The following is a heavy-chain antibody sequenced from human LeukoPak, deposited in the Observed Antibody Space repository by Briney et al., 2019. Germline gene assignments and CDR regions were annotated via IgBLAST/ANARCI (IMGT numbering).Heavy chain of an antibody. CDR2: TSWDGGST. Sequence: GGSLRLSCADSGFTFDDYAMHWVRQAPGKGLEWVSLTSWDGGSTYYADSVKGRFTISRDNSKNSLYLQMNSLRAENTALYYCAKDRLPIAVAAEYYFDYWGQGTLVTVSS. V-gene: IGHV3-43D*03. D-gene: IGHD6-19*01. CDR3: AKDRLPIAVAAEYYFDY. CDR1: GFTFDDYA. J-gene: IGHJ4*02.